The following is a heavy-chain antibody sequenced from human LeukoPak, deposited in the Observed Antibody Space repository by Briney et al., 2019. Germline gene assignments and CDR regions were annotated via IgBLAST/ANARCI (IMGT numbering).Heavy chain of an antibody. CDR1: GFTFSDYY. D-gene: IGHD2-15*01. Sequence: GGSLRLSCAASGFTFSDYYMSWIRQAPGKGLEWVSSISSSSSYIYYADSVKGRFTISRDNAKNSLYLQMNSLRAEDTAVYYCAAWGYCSGGSCYPGYYYYYYMDVWGKGTMVTVSS. CDR2: ISSSSSYI. J-gene: IGHJ6*03. V-gene: IGHV3-11*06. CDR3: AAWGYCSGGSCYPGYYYYYYMDV.